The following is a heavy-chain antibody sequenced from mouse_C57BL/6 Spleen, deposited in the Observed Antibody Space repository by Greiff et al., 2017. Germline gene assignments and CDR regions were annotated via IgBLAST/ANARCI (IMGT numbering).Heavy chain of an antibody. D-gene: IGHD2-1*01. CDR2: ISSGGSYT. Sequence: EVQLVESGGDLVKPGGSLKLSCAASGFTFSSYGMSWVRQTPDKRLEWVATISSGGSYTYYPDSVKGRFTISRDNAKNTLYLQMSSLKSEDTAMYYCARPLIYYDYAMDYWGQGTSVTVSS. CDR3: ARPLIYYDYAMDY. J-gene: IGHJ4*01. CDR1: GFTFSSYG. V-gene: IGHV5-6*01.